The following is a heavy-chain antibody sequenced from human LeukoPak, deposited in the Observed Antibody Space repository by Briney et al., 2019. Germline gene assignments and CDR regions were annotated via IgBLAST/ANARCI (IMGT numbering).Heavy chain of an antibody. CDR3: ARGELRITIFGVVNDAFDI. J-gene: IGHJ3*02. Sequence: SETLSLTCAVYGGSFSGYYWSWIRQPPGKGLEWIGRIYTSGSTNYNPSLKSRVTMSVDTSKNQFSLKLSSVTAADTAVYYCARGELRITIFGVVNDAFDIWGQGTMVTVSS. CDR1: GGSFSGYY. V-gene: IGHV4-59*10. CDR2: IYTSGST. D-gene: IGHD3-3*01.